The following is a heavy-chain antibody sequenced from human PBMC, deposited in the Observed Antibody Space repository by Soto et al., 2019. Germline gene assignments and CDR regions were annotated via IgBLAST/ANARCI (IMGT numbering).Heavy chain of an antibody. CDR1: GVSVIGGSYY. CDR3: SRDVDLGEEYG. CDR2: IYFSGRT. D-gene: IGHD6-6*01. Sequence: SETLSLTCTVSGVSVIGGSYYWNLIRQPPGKGLEWIGYIYFSGRTNYNPSLKSRVTISIDTSKNQFSLKLTSATAADTAVYYCSRDVDLGEEYGCGQGTTVTVSS. V-gene: IGHV4-61*01. J-gene: IGHJ6*02.